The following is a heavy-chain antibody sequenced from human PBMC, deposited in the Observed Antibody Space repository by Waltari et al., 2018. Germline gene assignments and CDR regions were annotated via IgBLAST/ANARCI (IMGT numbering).Heavy chain of an antibody. Sequence: QLQLQESGHGLVKPSGTLSLTSAVSGDSMSSTYWWSWVRQPPGKALEWMGQVHGSGKTNYNPSFASRVTISLDTYNKQFSLKVTSATAADTAVYYCARDRGRGLYLDSWGPGTLVTVSP. CDR2: VHGSGKT. CDR1: GDSMSSTYW. J-gene: IGHJ4*02. D-gene: IGHD2-15*01. V-gene: IGHV4-4*02. CDR3: ARDRGRGLYLDS.